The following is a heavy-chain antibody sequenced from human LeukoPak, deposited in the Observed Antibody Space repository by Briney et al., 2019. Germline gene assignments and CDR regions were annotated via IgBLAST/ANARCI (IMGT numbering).Heavy chain of an antibody. D-gene: IGHD2-21*01. CDR1: GYTFSSYD. J-gene: IGHJ5*02. CDR2: INPNSGGT. CDR3: ARIDGGGPVDP. Sequence: GASVKVSCQASGYTFSSYDINWVRQAPGQGLEWMGWINPNSGGTNYAQKFQGRVTMTRDTSISTAYMELSRLRSDDTAVYYCARIDGGGPVDPWGQGTLVTVSS. V-gene: IGHV1-2*02.